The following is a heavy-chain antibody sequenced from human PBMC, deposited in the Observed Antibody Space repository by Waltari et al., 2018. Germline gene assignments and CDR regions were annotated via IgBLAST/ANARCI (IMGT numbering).Heavy chain of an antibody. V-gene: IGHV4-39*01. Sequence: QLQLQESGPGLVKPSETLSLTCTVSGGSISSTSFYWGWIRQSPGKGLEWIAAIYYGGPTYYNPSLQSRVTISVDTSNNQFSLKLRSVTAADTAVYYCARWGVVLGGFDYWGQGTLVTVSS. CDR3: ARWGVVLGGFDY. CDR1: GGSISSTSFY. D-gene: IGHD3-3*01. J-gene: IGHJ4*02. CDR2: IYYGGPT.